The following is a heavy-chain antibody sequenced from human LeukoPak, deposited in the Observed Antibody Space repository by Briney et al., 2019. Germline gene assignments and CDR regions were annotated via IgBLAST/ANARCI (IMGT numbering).Heavy chain of an antibody. J-gene: IGHJ4*02. CDR3: ARSSRESGSYFDY. CDR2: INHSGST. CDR1: GGSFSGYY. Sequence: SETLSLTCAVYGGSFSGYYWSWIRQPPGKGLEWIGEINHSGSTNYNPSLKSRVTVSVDTSKNQFSLKLSSVTAADTAVYYCARSSRESGSYFDYWGQGTLVTVSS. V-gene: IGHV4-34*01. D-gene: IGHD1-26*01.